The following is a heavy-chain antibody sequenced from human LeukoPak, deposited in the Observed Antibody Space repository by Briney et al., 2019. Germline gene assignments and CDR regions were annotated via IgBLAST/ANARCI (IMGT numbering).Heavy chain of an antibody. Sequence: GRSLRLSCAASGFTFSSYAMHWVRQAPGKGLEWVAVISYDGSNKYYADSVKGRFTISRDNSKNTLYLQMNSLRAEDTAVYYCAKDPDYYDSSGYYYVARFDYWGQGTLVTVSS. CDR2: ISYDGSNK. CDR3: AKDPDYYDSSGYYYVARFDY. V-gene: IGHV3-30-3*01. CDR1: GFTFSSYA. J-gene: IGHJ4*02. D-gene: IGHD3-22*01.